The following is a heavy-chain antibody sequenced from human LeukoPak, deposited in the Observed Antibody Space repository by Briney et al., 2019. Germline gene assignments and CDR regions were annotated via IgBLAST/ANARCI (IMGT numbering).Heavy chain of an antibody. CDR1: GYTFTGYY. CDR2: INPNSGDT. CDR3: ARDNSMENTAWWFDP. J-gene: IGHJ5*02. D-gene: IGHD1-1*01. V-gene: IGHV1-2*02. Sequence: ASVKVSCKASGYTFTGYYMHWVRQAPGQGLEWMGWINPNSGDTNYAQKFQGRVTLTRDMSTTTDYMELSSLTSEDTAVYHCARDNSMENTAWWFDPWGQGTLVIVSS.